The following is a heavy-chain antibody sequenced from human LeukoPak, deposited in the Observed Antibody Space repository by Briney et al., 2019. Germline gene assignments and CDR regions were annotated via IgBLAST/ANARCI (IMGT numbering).Heavy chain of an antibody. CDR1: GGSISSSSYY. CDR3: ARVSGYDWESFYDY. D-gene: IGHD5-12*01. CDR2: IYYSGST. J-gene: IGHJ4*02. Sequence: PSETLSLTCTVSGGSISSSSYYWGWIRQPPGKGLEWIGYIYYSGSTNYNPSLKSRVTISVDTSKNQFSLKLSSVTAADTAVYYCARVSGYDWESFYDYWGQGTLVTVSS. V-gene: IGHV4-61*05.